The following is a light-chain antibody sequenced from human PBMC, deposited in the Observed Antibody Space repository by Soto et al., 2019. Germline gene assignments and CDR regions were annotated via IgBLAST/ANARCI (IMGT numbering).Light chain of an antibody. CDR1: SSDVGGYKY. CDR3: SSYTSASTLYV. J-gene: IGLJ1*01. Sequence: QSVLTQPASVSGSPGQSITISCAGTSSDVGGYKYVSWYQQNPGKAPKLIIYEVSSRPSGVSNRSSGSKSGNTAPLTISGLQAEDEADYYCSSYTSASTLYVFGSGTKVTVL. CDR2: EVS. V-gene: IGLV2-14*01.